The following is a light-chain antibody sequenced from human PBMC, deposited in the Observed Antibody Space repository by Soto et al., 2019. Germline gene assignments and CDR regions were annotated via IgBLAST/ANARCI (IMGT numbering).Light chain of an antibody. CDR1: QTISSW. CDR2: KAS. J-gene: IGKJ1*01. V-gene: IGKV1-5*03. CDR3: QQYNSYSEA. Sequence: DIQMTQSPSTLSGSVGDRVTITCRASQTISSWLAWYQQKPGKAPKLLIYKASTLKSGVPSRFSRSGSGTEFTLTISSLQPDDFATYYCQQYNSYSEAFGQGTKVELK.